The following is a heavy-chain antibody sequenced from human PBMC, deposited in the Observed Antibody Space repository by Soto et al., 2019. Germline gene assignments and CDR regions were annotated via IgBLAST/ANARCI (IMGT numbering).Heavy chain of an antibody. Sequence: GGSLRLSCAASGFTFSSYWMSWVRQAPGKGLEWVANINQDGSGKYYVDSVKGRFTISRDNAKNSLYLQMDSLRAEDTALYYCARALTTAASFWGQGTLVTVSS. V-gene: IGHV3-7*02. D-gene: IGHD2-2*01. CDR1: GFTFSSYW. CDR2: INQDGSGK. CDR3: ARALTTAASF. J-gene: IGHJ4*02.